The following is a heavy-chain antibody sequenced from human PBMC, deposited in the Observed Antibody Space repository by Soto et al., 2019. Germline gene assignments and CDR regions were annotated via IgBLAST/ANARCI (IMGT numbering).Heavy chain of an antibody. CDR1: GFTFSSYA. D-gene: IGHD6-6*01. Sequence: TGGSLRLSCAASGFTFSSYAMSWVRQAPGKGLEWVLAISGSGGSTYYADSVKGRFTISRDNSKNTLYLQMNSLRAEDTAVYYCAKAGGSGSSSQPDYWGQGTLVTVSS. V-gene: IGHV3-23*01. CDR3: AKAGGSGSSSQPDY. J-gene: IGHJ4*02. CDR2: ISGSGGST.